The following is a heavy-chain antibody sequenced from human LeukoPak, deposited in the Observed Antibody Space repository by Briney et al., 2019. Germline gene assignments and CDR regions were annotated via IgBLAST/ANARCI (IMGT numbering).Heavy chain of an antibody. CDR1: GFTFSSYG. Sequence: PGGSLRLSCAASGFTFSSYGMSWVCQAPGKGLEWVSVISGSGGSTYYADSVKGRFTISRDNSKNTLCLQMNSLRAEDTAVYYCAKDRWIQLWRGTFDIWGQGTMVTVSS. CDR2: ISGSGGST. D-gene: IGHD5-18*01. J-gene: IGHJ3*02. V-gene: IGHV3-23*01. CDR3: AKDRWIQLWRGTFDI.